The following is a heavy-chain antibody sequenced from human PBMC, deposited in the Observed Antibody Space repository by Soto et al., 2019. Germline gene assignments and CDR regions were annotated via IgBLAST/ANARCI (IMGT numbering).Heavy chain of an antibody. CDR3: ARPSIYGSYYFFDH. CDR1: GYTFTSHC. CDR2: ITVSSGNT. Sequence: QVQLVQSGPEVKKPGASMKVSCKTSGYTFTSHCITWVRQAPGKGLEWMGWITVSSGNTHYAQKFQGRVTMTADTSTTTAYMDLWSLVSDDTAVYYCARPSIYGSYYFFDHWGQGTPVTVSS. V-gene: IGHV1-18*04. J-gene: IGHJ4*02. D-gene: IGHD1-26*01.